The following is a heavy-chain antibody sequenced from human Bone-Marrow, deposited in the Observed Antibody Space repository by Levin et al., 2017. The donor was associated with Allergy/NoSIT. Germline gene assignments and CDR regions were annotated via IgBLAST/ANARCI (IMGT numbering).Heavy chain of an antibody. V-gene: IGHV3-21*01. CDR2: ISSSSSYI. CDR1: GFTFSSYS. CDR3: ARAADYTAMDEGYYYYGMDV. Sequence: GESLKISCAASGFTFSSYSMNWVRQAPGKGLEWVSSISSSSSYIYYADSVKGRFTISRDNAKNSLYLQMNSLRAEDTAVYYCARAADYTAMDEGYYYYGMDVWGQGTTVTVSS. J-gene: IGHJ6*02. D-gene: IGHD5-18*01.